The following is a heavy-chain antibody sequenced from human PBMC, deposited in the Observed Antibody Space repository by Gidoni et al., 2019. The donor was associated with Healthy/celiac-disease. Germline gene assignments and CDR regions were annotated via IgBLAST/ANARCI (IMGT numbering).Heavy chain of an antibody. CDR3: AHSLSLKLSPYYFDY. Sequence: QITLKESGPTLLTPTQTPTLTCTFSVFSLSTRGVGVGWIRQPPGKALEWLALIYWDADKSYTPSLKSRLTITKDTTKNQVVLTMTNMDPVDTATEYCAHSLSLKLSPYYFDYWGQGTLVTVSS. V-gene: IGHV2-5*02. CDR1: VFSLSTRGVG. J-gene: IGHJ4*02. CDR2: IYWDADK.